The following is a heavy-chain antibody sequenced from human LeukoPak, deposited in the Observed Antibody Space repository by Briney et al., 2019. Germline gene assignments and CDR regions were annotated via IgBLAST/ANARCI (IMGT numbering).Heavy chain of an antibody. J-gene: IGHJ3*02. Sequence: GGSLRLSCAASGFTFSGSAMQWVRQASGKGLEWVGRNRSKAHSYATAYAASVKGRFTISRDDSKNTEYLQMNSLNTEETAVYYCTRHGGRDYYDSTEDAFDIWGQGTMVTVSS. CDR1: GFTFSGSA. CDR3: TRHGGRDYYDSTEDAFDI. D-gene: IGHD3-22*01. V-gene: IGHV3-73*01. CDR2: NRSKAHSYAT.